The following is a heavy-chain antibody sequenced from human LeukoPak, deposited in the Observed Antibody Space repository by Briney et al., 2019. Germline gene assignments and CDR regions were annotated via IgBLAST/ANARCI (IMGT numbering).Heavy chain of an antibody. J-gene: IGHJ6*03. CDR2: IYYSGST. V-gene: IGHV4-59*01. CDR3: ARASIGGPYYYYYMDV. Sequence: SETLSLTCTVSGGSISSYYWSWIRQPPGKGLEWIGYIYYSGSTNYNPSLKSRVTISVDTSKNQFSLKLSSVTAADTAVYYCARASIGGPYYYYYMDVWGKGTTVTVSS. CDR1: GGSISSYY.